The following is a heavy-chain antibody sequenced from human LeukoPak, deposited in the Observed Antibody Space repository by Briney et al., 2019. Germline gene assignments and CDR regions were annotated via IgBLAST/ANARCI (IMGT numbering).Heavy chain of an antibody. CDR3: ARSDPDYGSGN. CDR1: GYTFTSYG. V-gene: IGHV1-18*01. Sequence: GASAKVSCKASGYTFTSYGISWVRQAPGRGLEWMGWISAYNGNTNYAQKLQGRVTMTTDTSTSTAYMELRSLRSDDTAVYYCARSDPDYGSGNWGQGTLVTVSS. D-gene: IGHD3-10*01. J-gene: IGHJ4*02. CDR2: ISAYNGNT.